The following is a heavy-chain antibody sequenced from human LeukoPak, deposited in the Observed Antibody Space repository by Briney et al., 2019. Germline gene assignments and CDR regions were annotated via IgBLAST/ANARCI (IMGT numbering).Heavy chain of an antibody. CDR3: ARLPYCSSTSCPDAFDI. V-gene: IGHV4-59*02. J-gene: IGHJ3*02. D-gene: IGHD2-2*01. CDR1: GGSVSSYY. CDR2: SSYTGST. Sequence: SETLSLTCTVSGGSVSSYYWSWIRQPPGKGLEWIGYSSYTGSTNYSPSLKSRVTMSVDTSKAQFSLKLSSVTAADTAVYYCARLPYCSSTSCPDAFDIWGQGTMVTVSS.